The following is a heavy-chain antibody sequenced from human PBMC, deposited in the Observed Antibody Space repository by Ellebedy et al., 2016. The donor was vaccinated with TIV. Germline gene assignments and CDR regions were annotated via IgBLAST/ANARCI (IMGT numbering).Heavy chain of an antibody. V-gene: IGHV3-15*07. Sequence: GESLKISCAASGFTFNNAWMNGVRQAPGKGLEWVGRIKSKPDGGTTDYVAPVKGRCTIPRDDSKTTLFLQMNRLKTEDTAVYYCATSQNLVLVPAALNWFDPWGQGPLVTVSS. CDR2: IKSKPDGGTT. CDR3: ATSQNLVLVPAALNWFDP. D-gene: IGHD2-2*01. CDR1: GFTFNNAW. J-gene: IGHJ5*02.